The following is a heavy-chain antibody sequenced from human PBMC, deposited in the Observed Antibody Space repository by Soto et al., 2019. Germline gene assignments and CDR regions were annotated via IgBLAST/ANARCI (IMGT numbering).Heavy chain of an antibody. J-gene: IGHJ4*02. D-gene: IGHD2-15*01. Sequence: DVNLLQSGGCSAQPGGSLRLSSATSGFTFSTYAMTWVRQVPGRGLQWVSTILPDETGFYTVSVKGRFTISRDNYRGIVYLQMNDLWVEDAAIYYCAKDRLPTSGQRFYFDSWGQGSLVTVSS. CDR2: ILPDETG. V-gene: IGHV3-23*01. CDR1: GFTFSTYA. CDR3: AKDRLPTSGQRFYFDS.